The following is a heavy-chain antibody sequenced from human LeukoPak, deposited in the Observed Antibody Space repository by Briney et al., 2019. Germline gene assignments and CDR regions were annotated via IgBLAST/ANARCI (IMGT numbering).Heavy chain of an antibody. CDR2: IYYSGST. J-gene: IGHJ6*03. Sequence: SETLSLTCTVSGGSISSSSYYWGWIRQPPGKGLEWIGSIYYSGSTYYNPSLKSRVTISVDTSKNQFSLKLSSVTAADTAVYYCARLEYYDSSGSHYYYYLDVWGRGTTVTISS. CDR3: ARLEYYDSSGSHYYYYLDV. D-gene: IGHD3-22*01. CDR1: GGSISSSSYY. V-gene: IGHV4-39*01.